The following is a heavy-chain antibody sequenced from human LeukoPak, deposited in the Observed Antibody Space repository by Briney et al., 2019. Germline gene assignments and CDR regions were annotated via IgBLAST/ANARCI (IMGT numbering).Heavy chain of an antibody. CDR1: GFTFSSYA. Sequence: GGSLRLSCAASGFTFSSYAMSWVRQAPGKGLEWVSAISGSGGSTYYADSVKGRFTISRDNSKNTLYLQMNSLRAEDTAVYYCARRGYSYGNDYYFDYWGQGTLVTVSS. J-gene: IGHJ4*02. CDR2: ISGSGGST. D-gene: IGHD5-18*01. V-gene: IGHV3-23*01. CDR3: ARRGYSYGNDYYFDY.